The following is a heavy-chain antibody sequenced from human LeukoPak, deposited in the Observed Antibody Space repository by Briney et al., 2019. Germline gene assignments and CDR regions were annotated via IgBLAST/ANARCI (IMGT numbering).Heavy chain of an antibody. V-gene: IGHV4-31*03. CDR3: ARGNYDGSGCWLDY. Sequence: SETLSLTCTVSGGSISSGSYYWNWIRQHPGKGLEWIGYIYYSGSTYYNPSLKSRVTISVHTSKNQFSLNLSSVTAADTAVYYCARGNYDGSGCWLDYWGQGTLVTVSS. D-gene: IGHD3-22*01. CDR1: GGSISSGSYY. CDR2: IYYSGST. J-gene: IGHJ4*02.